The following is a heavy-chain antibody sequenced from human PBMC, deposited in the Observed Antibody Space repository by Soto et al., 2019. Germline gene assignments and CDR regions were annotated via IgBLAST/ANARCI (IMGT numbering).Heavy chain of an antibody. CDR3: AGSAAHYYDSSGYLKYNWFDP. V-gene: IGHV1-69*13. CDR2: IIPIFGTA. Sequence: SVKVSCKASGGTFSSYAISWVRQAPGQGLEWMGGIIPIFGTANYAQKFQGRVTITADESTSTAYMELSSLRSEDTAVYYCAGSAAHYYDSSGYLKYNWFDPWGQGTLVTVSS. J-gene: IGHJ5*02. D-gene: IGHD3-22*01. CDR1: GGTFSSYA.